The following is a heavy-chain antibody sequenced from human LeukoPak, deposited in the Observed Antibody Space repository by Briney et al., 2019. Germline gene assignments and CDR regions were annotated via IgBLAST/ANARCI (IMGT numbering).Heavy chain of an antibody. J-gene: IGHJ5*02. CDR1: GGSISSGGYS. D-gene: IGHD6-13*01. Sequence: PSETLSLTCGVSGGSISSGGYSWSWIRQPPGKGLEWIGYIYYSGSTYYNPSLKSRVTISVDTSKNQFSLKLSSVTAADTAVYYCARAAYSSSSTYCFDPWGQGTLVTVSS. V-gene: IGHV4-30-4*07. CDR3: ARAAYSSSSTYCFDP. CDR2: IYYSGST.